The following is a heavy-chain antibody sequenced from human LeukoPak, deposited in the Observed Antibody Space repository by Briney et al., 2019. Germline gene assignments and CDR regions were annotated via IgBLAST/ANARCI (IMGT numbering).Heavy chain of an antibody. CDR1: GFSVSTLY. Sequence: GGSLRLSCAASGFSVSTLYMSWVRQAPGKGLEWVSVLYTAGPTYYADSVQGRFTISRDNSKNTLFLQMDNLRADDTATYYCARSGPSVLWSKSFDYWGQGALVTVSS. J-gene: IGHJ4*02. CDR3: ARSGPSVLWSKSFDY. D-gene: IGHD3-10*01. CDR2: LYTAGPT. V-gene: IGHV3-66*01.